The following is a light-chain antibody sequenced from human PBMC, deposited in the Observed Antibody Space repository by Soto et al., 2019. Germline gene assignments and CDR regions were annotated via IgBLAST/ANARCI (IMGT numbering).Light chain of an antibody. CDR1: QSVSSSY. V-gene: IGKV3-20*01. CDR2: GAS. Sequence: EFVLTQSPGTLSLSPGERATLSCRASQSVSSSYLAWYQQKPGQAPRILIYGASTRATGIPDRFSGSGSGTDFTLTISRQEPEDFAVYYCQQYGSSAPLTFGGGTKLEIK. J-gene: IGKJ4*01. CDR3: QQYGSSAPLT.